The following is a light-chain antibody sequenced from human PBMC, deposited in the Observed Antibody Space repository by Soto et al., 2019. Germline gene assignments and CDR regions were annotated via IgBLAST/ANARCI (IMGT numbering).Light chain of an antibody. Sequence: QSALTQPASVSGSPGQSITISCTGTKSDVGAYDYVSWYQEHPGKAPKLIIYEVNDRPSGVSTRFSASKSDNTASLTISGLQPDDEADYYCCSYTTNNTWVFGGGTKLTVL. CDR2: EVN. J-gene: IGLJ3*02. V-gene: IGLV2-14*01. CDR1: KSDVGAYDY. CDR3: CSYTTNNTWV.